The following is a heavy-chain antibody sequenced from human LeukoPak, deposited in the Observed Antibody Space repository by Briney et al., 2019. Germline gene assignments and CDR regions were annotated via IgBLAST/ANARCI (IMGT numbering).Heavy chain of an antibody. V-gene: IGHV3-23*01. J-gene: IGHJ4*02. CDR3: AKGAWDVGAMIG. Sequence: GGSLRLSCAASGFTFSSYAMSWVRQAPGKGLEWVSAISGSGGSTYYADSVKGRFTISRDNSKNTLYLQMNNLRAEDTAGYYCAKGAWDVGAMIGWGQGTLVTVSS. CDR2: ISGSGGST. D-gene: IGHD1-26*01. CDR1: GFTFSSYA.